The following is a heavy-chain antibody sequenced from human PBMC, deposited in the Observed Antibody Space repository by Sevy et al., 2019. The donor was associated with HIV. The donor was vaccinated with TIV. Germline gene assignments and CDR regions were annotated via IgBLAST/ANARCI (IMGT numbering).Heavy chain of an antibody. V-gene: IGHV3-23*01. D-gene: IGHD6-13*01. CDR3: AKRGVAAAGPSPHGMDV. Sequence: GGSLRLSCAASGFTFSSYAMSWVRQAPGKGLEWVSAISGSGGSTYYADSVKGRFTISRDNSKNTLYLQMSSLRAEDTAVYYCAKRGVAAAGPSPHGMDVWGQGTTVTVSS. CDR1: GFTFSSYA. J-gene: IGHJ6*02. CDR2: ISGSGGST.